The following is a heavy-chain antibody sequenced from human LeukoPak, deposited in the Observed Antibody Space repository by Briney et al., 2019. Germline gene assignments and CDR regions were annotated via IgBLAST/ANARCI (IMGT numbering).Heavy chain of an antibody. D-gene: IGHD3-22*01. CDR2: IIPILGIA. CDR3: ATRNDYCDSSGYYLPHFDY. J-gene: IGHJ4*02. Sequence: ASVKVSCKASGGTFSSYAISWVRQAPGQGLEWMGRIIPILGIANYAQKFQGRVTITADKSTSTAYMELSSLRSEDTAVYYCATRNDYCDSSGYYLPHFDYWGQGTLVTVSS. CDR1: GGTFSSYA. V-gene: IGHV1-69*04.